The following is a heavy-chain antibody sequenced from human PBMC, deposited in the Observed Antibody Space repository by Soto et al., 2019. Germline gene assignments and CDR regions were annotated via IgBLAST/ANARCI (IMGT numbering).Heavy chain of an antibody. CDR1: GLPVSSYY. CDR2: IYGDGSP. CDR3: ASCHWNGPNDY. Sequence: EVRLEESGGGLVQPGGSLRLSCAASGLPVSSYYMRWVRHAPGKGLEWVSVIYGDGSPYYADSVKGRFTISRDSSKNTVYLQMNSLRDEDTAVYYCASCHWNGPNDYWGQGTLVTVSS. J-gene: IGHJ4*02. D-gene: IGHD1-1*01. V-gene: IGHV3-66*01.